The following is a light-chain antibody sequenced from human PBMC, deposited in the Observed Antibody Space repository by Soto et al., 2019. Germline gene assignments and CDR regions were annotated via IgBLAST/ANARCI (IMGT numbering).Light chain of an antibody. CDR2: EVS. V-gene: IGLV2-14*01. Sequence: QSALTQPASVSGSPGQSITISCAGTSSDVGGYKYVSWYQQNPGKAPKLIIYEVSSRPSGVPNRFSGSKSGNTASLTISGLQAEDEADYYCSSYTSTSTLYGFGSGTKVTVL. CDR3: SSYTSTSTLYG. CDR1: SSDVGGYKY. J-gene: IGLJ1*01.